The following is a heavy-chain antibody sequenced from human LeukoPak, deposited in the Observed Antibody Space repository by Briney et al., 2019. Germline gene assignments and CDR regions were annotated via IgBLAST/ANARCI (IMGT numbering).Heavy chain of an antibody. CDR2: INIDGSST. V-gene: IGHV3-74*01. Sequence: PGGSLRLSCAASGFTFSSYYMHCVRQAPGKGLVWVSRINIDGSSTTYADSVKGRFTISRDNAKNTLYLQMNSLRAEDTAVYYCARVNGIGPNMILWGQGTLVTVSS. CDR3: ARVNGIGPNMIL. CDR1: GFTFSSYY. D-gene: IGHD3-16*01. J-gene: IGHJ4*02.